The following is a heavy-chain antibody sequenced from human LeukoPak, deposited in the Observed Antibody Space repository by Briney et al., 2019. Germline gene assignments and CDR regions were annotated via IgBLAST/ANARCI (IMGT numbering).Heavy chain of an antibody. CDR1: GDSVSSNSAA. CDR2: TYYRSKWYN. CDR3: AREYYYGSASDY. D-gene: IGHD3-10*01. V-gene: IGHV6-1*01. J-gene: IGHJ4*02. Sequence: SQTLSLTYAIFGDSVSSNSAAWNWSRQSPSRGLEWRGRTYYRSKWYNDYAVSVKSRVTINPGTSKNQFSLQLNSVTPEDTAVYYCAREYYYGSASDYWGQGTLVTVSS.